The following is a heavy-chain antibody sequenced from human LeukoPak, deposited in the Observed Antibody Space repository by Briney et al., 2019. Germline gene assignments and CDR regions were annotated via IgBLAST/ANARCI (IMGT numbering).Heavy chain of an antibody. CDR1: GFTVSSNY. CDR2: IYSGGST. D-gene: IGHD1-26*01. V-gene: IGHV3-53*01. J-gene: IGHJ4*02. CDR3: ARVWANSGNYYGEDY. Sequence: GGSLRLSCAASGFTVSSNYMSWVRQAPGKGLEWVSVIYSGGSTYYADSVKGRFTISRDNSKNTLYLQMNSLRAEDTAVYYCARVWANSGNYYGEDYWGQGTLVTVSS.